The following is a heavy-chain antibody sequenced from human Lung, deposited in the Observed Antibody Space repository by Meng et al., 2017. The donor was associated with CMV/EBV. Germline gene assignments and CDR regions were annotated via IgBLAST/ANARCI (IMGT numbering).Heavy chain of an antibody. CDR3: ANRKITGGTFDS. J-gene: IGHJ4*02. D-gene: IGHD7-27*01. CDR2: ISASGGST. CDR1: GFLFSSHA. V-gene: IGHV3-23*01. Sequence: GESXKISCAASGFLFSSHAMSWVRQAPGKGLEWVSAISASGGSTYYADSVKGRFTISRDNSKTTLYLHMNSLRAEDAAVYYCANRKITGGTFDSWCQGTMVTVSS.